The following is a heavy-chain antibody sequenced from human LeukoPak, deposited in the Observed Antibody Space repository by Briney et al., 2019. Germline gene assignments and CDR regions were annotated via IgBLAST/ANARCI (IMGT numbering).Heavy chain of an antibody. J-gene: IGHJ4*01. D-gene: IGHD2/OR15-2a*01. CDR3: AKGLLCLDY. CDR2: ISGSGGST. V-gene: IGHV3-23*01. Sequence: GGSLILSCASTQFTFSSYAMSWLRQAQGKGVDWVSLISGSGGSTYYADSVKGRLTISRDNPNNTPSLQMHSLRAQDTAVYYCAKGLLCLDYWGQGTLVTVSS. CDR1: QFTFSSYA.